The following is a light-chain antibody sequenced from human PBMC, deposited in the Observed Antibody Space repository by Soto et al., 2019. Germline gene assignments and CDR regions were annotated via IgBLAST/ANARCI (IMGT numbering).Light chain of an antibody. CDR3: QQYGSSPPIT. Sequence: IQMTQSPSSLSPSVGDGVTIPFLESQDISNDLGWYQQKPGKAPKLLIYGASSLQSGVPSRFSGSGSGTDFTLTISSLEPEDFAVYYCQQYGSSPPITFGQGTRLEIK. J-gene: IGKJ5*01. V-gene: IGKV1-17*01. CDR1: QDISND. CDR2: GAS.